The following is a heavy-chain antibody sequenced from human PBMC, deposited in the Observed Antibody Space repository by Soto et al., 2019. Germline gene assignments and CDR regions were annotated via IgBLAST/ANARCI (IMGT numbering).Heavy chain of an antibody. CDR2: IYYSGST. D-gene: IGHD5-12*01. CDR1: GGSISSYY. CDR3: ARAVEMATMPSDY. V-gene: IGHV4-59*01. J-gene: IGHJ4*02. Sequence: SSETLSLTCTVSGGSISSYYWSWIRQPPGKGLEWIGYIYYSGSTNYNPSLKSRVTISVDTSKNQFSLKLSSVTAADTAVYYCARAVEMATMPSDYWGQGTLVTVSS.